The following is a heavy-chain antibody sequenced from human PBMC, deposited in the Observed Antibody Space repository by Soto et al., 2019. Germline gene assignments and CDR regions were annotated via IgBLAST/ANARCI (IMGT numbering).Heavy chain of an antibody. CDR2: IIPILGIA. V-gene: IGHV1-69*08. CDR1: GGTFSSYT. Sequence: QVQLVQSGAEVKKPGSSVKVSCKASGGTFSSYTISWVRQAPGQGLEWMGRIIPILGIANYAQKFQGRVTIPADKSTSTAYMELSSLRSEDTAVYYCARDYRVMQIDCWGQGTLVTVSS. J-gene: IGHJ4*02. CDR3: ARDYRVMQIDC. D-gene: IGHD3-16*01.